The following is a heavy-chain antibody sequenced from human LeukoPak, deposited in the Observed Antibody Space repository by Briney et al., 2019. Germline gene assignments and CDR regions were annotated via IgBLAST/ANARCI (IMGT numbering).Heavy chain of an antibody. CDR2: IYSGGST. J-gene: IGHJ4*02. D-gene: IGHD5-24*01. V-gene: IGHV3-66*02. CDR3: AREAHLLENGFDY. CDR1: GFTVSSNY. Sequence: GGSLRLSCAASGFTVSSNYMSWVRQAPGKGLEGVSVIYSGGSTYYADSVKGRFTISRDNSKNTLYLQMNSLRAEDTAVYHCAREAHLLENGFDYWGQGTLVTVSS.